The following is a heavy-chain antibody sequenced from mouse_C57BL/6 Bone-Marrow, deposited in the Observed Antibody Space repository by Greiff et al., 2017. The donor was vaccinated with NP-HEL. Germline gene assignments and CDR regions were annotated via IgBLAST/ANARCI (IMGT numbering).Heavy chain of an antibody. V-gene: IGHV1-69*01. CDR1: GYTFTSYW. D-gene: IGHD4-1*01. CDR3: ARDWDY. Sequence: VQLQQPGAELVMPGASVKLSCKASGYTFTSYWMHWVKQRPGQGLEWIGEIDPSDSYTNFNQKFKGKSTLTVDKSSSTAYMQLSSLTSEDSAVCYCARDWDYWGQGTTLTVSS. CDR2: IDPSDSYT. J-gene: IGHJ2*01.